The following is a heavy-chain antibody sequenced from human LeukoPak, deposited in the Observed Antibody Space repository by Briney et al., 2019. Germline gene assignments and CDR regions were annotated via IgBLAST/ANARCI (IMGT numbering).Heavy chain of an antibody. Sequence: GGSLRLSCAVSGFTFSSFAMTWVRQAPGRGLEWVSSIRGSDGGTDYADSVRGRFTISRDNSKNTLCLQMNSLRAEDTATYYCSRDPNGDYVGAFDFQRWGQGTLVTVSS. CDR2: IRGSDGGT. V-gene: IGHV3-23*01. J-gene: IGHJ1*01. CDR1: GFTFSSFA. D-gene: IGHD4-17*01. CDR3: SRDPNGDYVGAFDFQR.